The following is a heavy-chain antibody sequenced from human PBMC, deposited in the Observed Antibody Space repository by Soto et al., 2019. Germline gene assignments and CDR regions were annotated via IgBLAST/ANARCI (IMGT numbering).Heavy chain of an antibody. J-gene: IGHJ5*02. Sequence: ASVKVSCKASGYTFTSYGISWVRQAPGQGLEWMGWISAYNGNTNYAQKLQGRVTMTTDTSSSTAYMELRSLRSYDTAVYYCAGDHQPYYDFWSGPSENWFDPWGQGTLVTVSS. CDR3: AGDHQPYYDFWSGPSENWFDP. CDR2: ISAYNGNT. V-gene: IGHV1-18*01. D-gene: IGHD3-3*01. CDR1: GYTFTSYG.